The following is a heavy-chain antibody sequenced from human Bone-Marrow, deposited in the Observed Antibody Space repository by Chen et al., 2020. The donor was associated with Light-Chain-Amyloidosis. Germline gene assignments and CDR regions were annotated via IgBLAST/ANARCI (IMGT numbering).Heavy chain of an antibody. D-gene: IGHD5-12*01. J-gene: IGHJ4*02. CDR2: INPSGGST. CDR3: ARGGGSTIRRGGPDY. CDR1: GGTSSSYA. V-gene: IGHV1-46*01. Sequence: QVQLVQSGAEVKKPGSSVKFSCKASGGTSSSYAISLLRQAPGQGLERMGIINPSGGSTSYAQKFQGRVTMTRDTSTSTVYMELSSLRSEDTAVYYCARGGGSTIRRGGPDYWGQGTLVTVSS.